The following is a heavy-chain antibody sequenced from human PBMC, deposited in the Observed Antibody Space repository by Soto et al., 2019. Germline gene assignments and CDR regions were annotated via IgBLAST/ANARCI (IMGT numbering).Heavy chain of an antibody. Sequence: PSETLSLTCTVSVGSISSYYWSWIRQPPGKGLEWIGYIYYSGSTNYNPSLKSRVTISVDTSKNQFSLKLSSVTAADTAVYYCAREAHSSSWYDYWGPGTLVTVSS. D-gene: IGHD6-13*01. CDR2: IYYSGST. CDR1: VGSISSYY. V-gene: IGHV4-59*01. J-gene: IGHJ4*02. CDR3: AREAHSSSWYDY.